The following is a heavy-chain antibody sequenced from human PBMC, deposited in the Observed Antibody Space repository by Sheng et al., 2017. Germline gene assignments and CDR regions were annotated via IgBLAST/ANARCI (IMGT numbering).Heavy chain of an antibody. CDR1: GGTFSSYA. J-gene: IGHJ6*03. D-gene: IGHD3-3*01. Sequence: QVQLVQSGAEVKKPGSSVKVSCKASGGTFSSYAISWVRQAPGQGLEWMGGIIPILGIANYAQKFQGRVTITADKSTSTAYMELSSLRSEDTAVYYCARGQFLEWLLSYYYYYYMDVWGKGTTVTVSS. V-gene: IGHV1-69*04. CDR2: IIPILGIA. CDR3: ARGQFLEWLLSYYYYYYMDV.